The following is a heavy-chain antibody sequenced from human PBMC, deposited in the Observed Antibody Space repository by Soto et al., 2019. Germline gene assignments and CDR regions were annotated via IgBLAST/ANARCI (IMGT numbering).Heavy chain of an antibody. CDR1: GFSLSRSGVG. CDR3: AHSRVMDFWSGATMDV. V-gene: IGHV2-5*01. D-gene: IGHD3-3*01. CDR2: IYWNDDK. J-gene: IGHJ6*02. Sequence: QITLRESGPTLVKPTQTLTLTCTFSGFSLSRSGVGVGWIRQPPGKALECLALIYWNDDKRYSPSLKSRLTITKDTPKNQVVLTMTNMDPVDTGTYYCAHSRVMDFWSGATMDVWGQGTTVTVSS.